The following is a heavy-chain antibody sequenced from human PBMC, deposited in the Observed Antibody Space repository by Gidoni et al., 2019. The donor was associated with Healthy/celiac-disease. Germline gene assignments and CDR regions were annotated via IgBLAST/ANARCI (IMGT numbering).Heavy chain of an antibody. CDR1: GFTFSSYG. D-gene: IGHD3-22*01. CDR2: IWYDGSNK. V-gene: IGHV3-33*01. J-gene: IGHJ4*02. Sequence: QVQLVESGGGVVQPGRSLRLSCAASGFTFSSYGMHWVRQAPCKGLEWVAVIWYDGSNKYYADSVKGRFTISRDNSKNTLYLQMNSLRAEDTAVYYCARDAYYYDSSGSPLDYWGQGTLVTVSS. CDR3: ARDAYYYDSSGSPLDY.